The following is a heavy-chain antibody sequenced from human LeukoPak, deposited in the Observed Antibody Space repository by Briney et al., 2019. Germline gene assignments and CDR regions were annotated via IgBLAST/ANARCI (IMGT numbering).Heavy chain of an antibody. CDR3: ARGGDSPSSISGWYYCAY. Sequence: SVKVSCKASGGTFKRYAISWVRQAPGQGLERMGGIIPMFATGNYAQKFQGRVTITTDESTSTAYMELSSLRSEDTAMYYCARGGDSPSSISGWYYCAYWGQGTLVTVSS. CDR1: GGTFKRYA. CDR2: IIPMFATG. D-gene: IGHD6-19*01. V-gene: IGHV1-69*05. J-gene: IGHJ4*02.